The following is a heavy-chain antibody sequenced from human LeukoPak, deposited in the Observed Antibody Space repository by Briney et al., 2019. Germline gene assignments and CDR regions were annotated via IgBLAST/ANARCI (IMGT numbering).Heavy chain of an antibody. D-gene: IGHD5-18*01. CDR1: VFIFSSCG. J-gene: IGHJ6*03. V-gene: IGHV3-23*01. CDR3: AKRAEAMATGYYYYYMDV. CDR2: ISCSGGNT. Sequence: SGVSLRLSCGAWVFIFSSCGMSWVRRARGKVLEWVSAISCSGGNTYCADAVEGRFPIPRDNPNNRLYVKMDSVRAEDTAVYYCAKRAEAMATGYYYYYMDVWGNGTTVTISS.